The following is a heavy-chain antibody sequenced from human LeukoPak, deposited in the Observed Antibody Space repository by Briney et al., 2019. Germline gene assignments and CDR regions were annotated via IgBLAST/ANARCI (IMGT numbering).Heavy chain of an antibody. CDR3: AKERSFGTWLGDY. CDR1: GFTFSSYA. CDR2: IGGCGGGT. J-gene: IGHJ4*02. V-gene: IGHV3-23*01. Sequence: GESLRLSCAASGFTFSSYAMTWVRQPPGRGLEGVSAIGGCGGGTYYAPSVKGRFTISRDNSKNTLYLQINGLRAEDTAVYDCAKERSFGTWLGDYLGQGTLVTVSS. D-gene: IGHD2/OR15-2a*01.